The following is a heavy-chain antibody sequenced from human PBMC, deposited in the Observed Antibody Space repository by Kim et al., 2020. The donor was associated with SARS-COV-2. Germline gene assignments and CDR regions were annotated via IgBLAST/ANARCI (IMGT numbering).Heavy chain of an antibody. Sequence: GESLKISCKGSGYGFTSYWIAWVRQMPGKGLEWMGSIYPRDSDTRYSASFQGLVTFSADKSISTAHLQWNTLKASDTAMYYCARVKSVTLYNFFDSWGQGTLVIVSS. CDR1: GYGFTSYW. CDR3: ARVKSVTLYNFFDS. D-gene: IGHD3-3*01. V-gene: IGHV5-51*01. J-gene: IGHJ5*01. CDR2: IYPRDSDT.